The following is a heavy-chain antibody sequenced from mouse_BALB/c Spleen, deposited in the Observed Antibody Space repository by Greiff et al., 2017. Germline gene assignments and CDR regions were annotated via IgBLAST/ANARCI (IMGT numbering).Heavy chain of an antibody. CDR1: GYTFTSYW. J-gene: IGHJ2*01. Sequence: QVHVKQSGAELARPGASVKLSCKASGYTFTSYWMQWVKQRPGQGLEWIGAIYPGDGDTRYTQKFKGKATLTADKSSSTAYMQLSSLASEDSAVYYCAREDTTVEGDYWGQGTTLTVSS. CDR3: AREDTTVEGDY. CDR2: IYPGDGDT. D-gene: IGHD1-1*01. V-gene: IGHV1-87*01.